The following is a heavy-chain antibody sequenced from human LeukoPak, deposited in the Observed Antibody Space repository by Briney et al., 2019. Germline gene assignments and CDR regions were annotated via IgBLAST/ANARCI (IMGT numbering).Heavy chain of an antibody. D-gene: IGHD3-10*01. V-gene: IGHV4-34*01. J-gene: IGHJ6*03. CDR3: ARVGGSGSYYYYYYYMDV. CDR1: GGSFSGYY. CDR2: INHSGST. Sequence: PSETLSLTCAVYGGSFSGYYWSWIRQPLGKGLEWIGEINHSGSTNYNPSLKSRVTISVDTSKNQFSLKLSSVTAADTAVYYCARVGGSGSYYYYYYYMDVWGKGTTVTVSS.